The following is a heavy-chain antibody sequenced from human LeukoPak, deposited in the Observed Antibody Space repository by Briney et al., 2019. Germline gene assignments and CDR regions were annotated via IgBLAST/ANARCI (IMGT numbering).Heavy chain of an antibody. D-gene: IGHD4-17*01. V-gene: IGHV4-59*01. Sequence: SETLSLTCTVSGGSISSYYWSWIRQPPGKGLEWIGYIYYSGSTNYNPSLKSRVTISVDTSKNQFSLQLRSVTAADPAVYYCAREDPQTTVPEGMDVWGQGTTVTVSS. CDR1: GGSISSYY. J-gene: IGHJ6*02. CDR3: AREDPQTTVPEGMDV. CDR2: IYYSGST.